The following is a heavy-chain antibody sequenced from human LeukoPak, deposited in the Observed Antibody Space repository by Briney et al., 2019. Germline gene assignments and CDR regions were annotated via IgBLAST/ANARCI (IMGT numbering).Heavy chain of an antibody. D-gene: IGHD6-19*01. CDR3: ARAGTSGWYGEY. CDR1: GGSISRFD. V-gene: IGHV4-59*01. CDR2: IAYNGNT. J-gene: IGHJ4*02. Sequence: SETLSLTCTVSGGSISRFDWNWVRQPPGKGLEWIGYIAYNGNTNYSPSLKSRVTTSVDTSKNQFSLKLSSVTAADTAVYYCARAGTSGWYGEYWGQGILVTVSS.